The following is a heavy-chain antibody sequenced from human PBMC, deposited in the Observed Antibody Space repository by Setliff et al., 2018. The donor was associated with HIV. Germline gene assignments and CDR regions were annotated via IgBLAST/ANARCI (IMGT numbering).Heavy chain of an antibody. V-gene: IGHV1-58*02. Sequence: SVKVSCKASGFTFTSSAMQWVRQARGQRLEWIGWIVVGSGNTNYAQKFQERVTITRDMSTSTAYMELSSLRSEDTAVYYCARDATMVRGVEYFDYWGQGTLVTVSS. CDR3: ARDATMVRGVEYFDY. J-gene: IGHJ4*02. CDR1: GFTFTSSA. CDR2: IVVGSGNT. D-gene: IGHD3-10*01.